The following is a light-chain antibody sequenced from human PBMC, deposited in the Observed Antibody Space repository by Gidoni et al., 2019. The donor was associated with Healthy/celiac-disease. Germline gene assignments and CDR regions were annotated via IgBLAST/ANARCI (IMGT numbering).Light chain of an antibody. CDR3: QQDGSSPIT. Sequence: EIVLTPSPGTLSLSPGERTTLSCRASQSVSSSYLAWYQQKPGKAPRLLIYGASSRATGIPERFSGSGSGTDFTLTISRLEPEDFAVYYCQQDGSSPITFGQGTRLEIK. CDR2: GAS. J-gene: IGKJ5*01. CDR1: QSVSSSY. V-gene: IGKV3-20*01.